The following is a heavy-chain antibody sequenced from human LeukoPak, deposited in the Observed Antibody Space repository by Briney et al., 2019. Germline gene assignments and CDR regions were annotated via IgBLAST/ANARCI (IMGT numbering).Heavy chain of an antibody. V-gene: IGHV3-23*01. Sequence: GGSLRLSCAASGFTFSSHAMSWVRQAPGEGLEWVSSITTSGGSTYYADSVKGRFTISRDNAKNTLYLQMNSLRAEDTAVYYCAKDHYVSGRYDAFDIWGQGTMVTVSS. CDR2: ITTSGGST. D-gene: IGHD3-10*01. J-gene: IGHJ3*02. CDR1: GFTFSSHA. CDR3: AKDHYVSGRYDAFDI.